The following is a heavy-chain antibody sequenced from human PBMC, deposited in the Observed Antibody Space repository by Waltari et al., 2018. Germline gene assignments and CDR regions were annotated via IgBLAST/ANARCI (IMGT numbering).Heavy chain of an antibody. Sequence: QVQLQESGPGLVKPSATLSLTCTVSGGSLSSSYCSWIRPPAGKGLEWIGRIYTSGSTNYNPSLKSRVTMSVDTSKNQFSLKLSSVTAADTAVYYCAREPRRWSWGYYFDYWGQGTLVTVSS. CDR2: IYTSGST. CDR3: AREPRRWSWGYYFDY. CDR1: GGSLSSSY. V-gene: IGHV4-4*07. J-gene: IGHJ4*02. D-gene: IGHD2-15*01.